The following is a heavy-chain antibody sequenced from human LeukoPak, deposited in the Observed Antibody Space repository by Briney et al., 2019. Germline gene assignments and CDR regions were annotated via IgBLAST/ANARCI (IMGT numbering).Heavy chain of an antibody. CDR1: GFTFSSYS. CDR2: ISSSSSTI. D-gene: IGHD3-22*01. CDR3: ARARYYYDKGSAFDI. V-gene: IGHV3-48*04. J-gene: IGHJ3*02. Sequence: GGSLRLSCAASGFTFSSYSMNWVRQAPGKGLEWVSYISSSSSTIYYADSVKGRFTISRDNAKNSLYLQMNSLRAEDTAVYYCARARYYYDKGSAFDIWGQGIMVTVSS.